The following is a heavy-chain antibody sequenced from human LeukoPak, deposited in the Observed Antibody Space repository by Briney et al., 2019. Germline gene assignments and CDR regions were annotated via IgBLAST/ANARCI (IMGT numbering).Heavy chain of an antibody. CDR3: ARVGFPARSYGMDV. V-gene: IGHV4-59*01. Sequence: PSETLSLTCTVSGGSISSYYWSWIRQPPGKGLEWIGYIYYSGSTNYNPSLKSRVTISVDTSKNQFSLKLSSVTAADTAVYYCARVGFPARSYGMDVWGQGTTVTVSS. J-gene: IGHJ6*02. D-gene: IGHD3-10*01. CDR2: IYYSGST. CDR1: GGSISSYY.